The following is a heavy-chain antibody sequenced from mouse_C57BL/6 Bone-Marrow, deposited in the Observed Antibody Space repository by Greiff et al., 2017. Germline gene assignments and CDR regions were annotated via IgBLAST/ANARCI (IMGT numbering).Heavy chain of an antibody. J-gene: IGHJ1*03. CDR2: ISYSGST. V-gene: IGHV3-1*01. CDR1: GYSITSGYD. CDR3: ARGGYGSSYEGYFDV. Sequence: EVQLQQSGPGMVKPSQSLSLTCTVTGYSITSGYDWHWIRHFPGNKLEWMGYISYSGSTNYNPTLKSRISITHDTSKNHFFLKLNSVTTEDTATYYCARGGYGSSYEGYFDVWGTGTTVTVSS. D-gene: IGHD1-1*01.